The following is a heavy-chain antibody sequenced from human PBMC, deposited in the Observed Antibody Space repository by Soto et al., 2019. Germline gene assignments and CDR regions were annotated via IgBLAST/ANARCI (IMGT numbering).Heavy chain of an antibody. Sequence: GSLRLSCAASGFTFSSYAMSWVRQAPGKGLEWVSAISGGGGSTYYADSVKGRFTISRDNSKNTLYLQMNSLRAEDTAVYYCAKGGSSGYQIDYWGQGTLVTVSS. D-gene: IGHD3-22*01. J-gene: IGHJ4*02. V-gene: IGHV3-23*01. CDR2: ISGGGGST. CDR3: AKGGSSGYQIDY. CDR1: GFTFSSYA.